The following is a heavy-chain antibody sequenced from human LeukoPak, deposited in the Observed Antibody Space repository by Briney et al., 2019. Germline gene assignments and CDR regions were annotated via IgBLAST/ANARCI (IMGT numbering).Heavy chain of an antibody. CDR3: AREVNPIVVVPAARKDAFDI. CDR1: GGTFSSYA. D-gene: IGHD2-2*01. Sequence: GASVKVSRKASGGTFSSYAISWVRQAPGQGLEWMGGIIPIFGTANYAQKFQGRVTITADESTSTAYMELSSLRSEDTAVYYCAREVNPIVVVPAARKDAFDIWGQGTMVTVSS. J-gene: IGHJ3*02. V-gene: IGHV1-69*13. CDR2: IIPIFGTA.